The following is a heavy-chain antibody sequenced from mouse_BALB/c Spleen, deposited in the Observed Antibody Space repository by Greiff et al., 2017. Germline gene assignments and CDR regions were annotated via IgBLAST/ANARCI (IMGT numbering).Heavy chain of an antibody. CDR2: INPSNGRT. V-gene: IGHV1S81*02. D-gene: IGHD1-1*01. CDR3: ARSNYGSSCWFAY. Sequence: QVQLQQPGADLVKPGASVKLSCKASGYTFSSYSMHWVTQRPGQGLEWIGEINPSNGRTNHNEKFKSKATLTVDKSSSTADMQHSSLTSEESAVYYWARSNYGSSCWFAYWGQGTLVTVSA. J-gene: IGHJ3*01. CDR1: GYTFSSYS.